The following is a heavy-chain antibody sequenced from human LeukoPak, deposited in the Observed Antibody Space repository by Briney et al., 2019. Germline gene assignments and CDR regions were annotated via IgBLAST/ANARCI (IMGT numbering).Heavy chain of an antibody. CDR1: GGSISSYY. V-gene: IGHV4-59*12. CDR3: AREVQPRNYDFWSGYYTGVGYFDY. Sequence: NPSETLSLTCTVSGGSISSYYWSWIRQPPGKGLEWIGYIYYSGSTNYNPSLKSRVTISVDTSKNQFSLKLSSVTAADTAVYYCAREVQPRNYDFWSGYYTGVGYFDYWGQGTLVTVSS. D-gene: IGHD3-3*01. J-gene: IGHJ4*02. CDR2: IYYSGST.